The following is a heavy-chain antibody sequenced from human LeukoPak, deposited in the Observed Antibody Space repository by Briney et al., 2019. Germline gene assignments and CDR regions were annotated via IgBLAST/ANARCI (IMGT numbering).Heavy chain of an antibody. CDR1: GFTFTNYA. J-gene: IGHJ6*02. Sequence: GGSLRLSCAASGFTFTNYAINWVRQAPGKGLEWVSSISGSGEDTSYADSVKGRFTISRDNSRNTLYLQMNSLRAEDTAVYYCAKDSHSSGWYRRAYYGMDVWGQGTTVTVSS. D-gene: IGHD6-19*01. CDR2: ISGSGEDT. CDR3: AKDSHSSGWYRRAYYGMDV. V-gene: IGHV3-23*01.